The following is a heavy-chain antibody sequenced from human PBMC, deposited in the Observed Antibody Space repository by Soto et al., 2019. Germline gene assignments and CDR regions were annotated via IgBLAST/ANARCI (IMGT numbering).Heavy chain of an antibody. J-gene: IGHJ4*02. CDR2: IYYSGST. Sequence: PSETLSLTCTVSGGSISSGDYYWSWIRQPPGKGLEWIGYIYYSGSTYYNPSLKSRVTISVDTSKNQFSLKLSSVTAADTAVYYCARLIGYYDSSGYYSFDYWGQGTLVTVS. D-gene: IGHD3-22*01. CDR1: GGSISSGDYY. V-gene: IGHV4-30-4*01. CDR3: ARLIGYYDSSGYYSFDY.